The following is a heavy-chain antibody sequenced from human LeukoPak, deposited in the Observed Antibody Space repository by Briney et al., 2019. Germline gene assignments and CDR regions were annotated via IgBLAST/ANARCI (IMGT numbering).Heavy chain of an antibody. D-gene: IGHD1/OR15-1a*01. J-gene: IGHJ4*02. V-gene: IGHV3-15*01. CDR3: TANNE. CDR2: VKSKTDGGTT. CDR1: GFTFSNAW. Sequence: GGSLRLSCAASGFTFSNAWMTWVRQAPGKGLEWVGHVKSKTDGGTTDYAAPVKGRFTISRDDSNSTLYLQMHSLKTEDTAVYSCTANNEWGQGTLVTVSS.